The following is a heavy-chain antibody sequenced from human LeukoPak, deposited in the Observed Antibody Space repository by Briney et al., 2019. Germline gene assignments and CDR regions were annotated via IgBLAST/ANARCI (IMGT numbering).Heavy chain of an antibody. J-gene: IGHJ2*01. CDR3: AKLPTHVIWYFDL. D-gene: IGHD3-10*01. CDR2: IKSKTDGGTT. Sequence: TGGSLRLSCAASGFTFSNAWMSWVRQAPGKGLEWVGRIKSKTDGGTTDYAAPVKGRFTISRDDSKNTLYLQMNSLRAEDTAVYYCAKLPTHVIWYFDLWGRGTLVTVSS. CDR1: GFTFSNAW. V-gene: IGHV3-15*01.